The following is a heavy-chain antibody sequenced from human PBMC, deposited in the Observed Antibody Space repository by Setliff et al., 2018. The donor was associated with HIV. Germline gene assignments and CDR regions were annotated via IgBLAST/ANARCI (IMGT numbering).Heavy chain of an antibody. D-gene: IGHD6-19*01. J-gene: IGHJ1*01. CDR3: ARALGIGSAYFQH. Sequence: TLSLTCTVSGGSISSGGYYWSWIRQHPGKGLEWIAYIYYSGSTYYNPSLQSRVTISVDTSKNQFSLKVTSVTAADTAVYYCARALGIGSAYFQHWGLGTLVTVSS. V-gene: IGHV4-31*03. CDR2: IYYSGST. CDR1: GGSISSGGYY.